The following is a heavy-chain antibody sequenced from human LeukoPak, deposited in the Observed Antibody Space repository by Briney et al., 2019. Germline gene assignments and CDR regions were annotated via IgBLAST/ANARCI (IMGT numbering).Heavy chain of an antibody. Sequence: SQTLSLTCTVSGGSISSGGYYWSWIRQHPGKGLEWIGYIYYSGSTYYNPSLKSRVTISVDTSKNQFSLKVSSVTAADTAFYYCAKVLTAAGLALWGQGILVTVSS. D-gene: IGHD6-25*01. CDR3: AKVLTAAGLAL. J-gene: IGHJ4*02. V-gene: IGHV4-31*03. CDR1: GGSISSGGYY. CDR2: IYYSGST.